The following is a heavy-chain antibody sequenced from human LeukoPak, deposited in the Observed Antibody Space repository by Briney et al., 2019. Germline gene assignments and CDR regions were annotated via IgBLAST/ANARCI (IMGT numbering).Heavy chain of an antibody. D-gene: IGHD1-1*01. CDR3: ARDPPYNWNDQGWFDP. CDR1: GGTFSSYA. Sequence: GASVKVSCKASGGTFSSYAISWVRQAPGQGLEWMGGIIPIFGTANYAQKFQGRVTITADESTSTAYMELSSLRSEDTAVYYCARDPPYNWNDQGWFDPWGQGTLVTVSS. CDR2: IIPIFGTA. V-gene: IGHV1-69*13. J-gene: IGHJ5*02.